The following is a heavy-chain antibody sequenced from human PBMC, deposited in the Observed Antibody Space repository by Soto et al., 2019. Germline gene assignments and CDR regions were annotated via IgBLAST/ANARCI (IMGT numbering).Heavy chain of an antibody. CDR1: GYTFTGYY. CDR3: AISLVAPRMDYFGMDV. D-gene: IGHD2-15*01. Sequence: RASVKVSCKASGYTFTGYYMHWVRQAPGQGLEWRGWINPNSGGTNYVQKFQGRVTMTRDTSISTAYMDLSRLRSDDTAVYYCAISLVAPRMDYFGMDVWGQGTTVTVSS. V-gene: IGHV1-2*02. CDR2: INPNSGGT. J-gene: IGHJ6*02.